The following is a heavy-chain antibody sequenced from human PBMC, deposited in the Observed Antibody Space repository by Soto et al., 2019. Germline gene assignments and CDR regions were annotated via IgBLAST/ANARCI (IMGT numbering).Heavy chain of an antibody. J-gene: IGHJ3*02. Sequence: EVQVVESGGGLVQPGGSLRLSCAASGFTFTNYWMHWVRQVPGEGLVWVSRIDNHGVGTSYAAVVKGRFTISRDNAKNTLYLQMNSMRVEGTAIYYCGTVFENWGQGTMVTVSS. CDR3: GTVFEN. CDR1: GFTFTNYW. CDR2: IDNHGVGT. V-gene: IGHV3-74*01.